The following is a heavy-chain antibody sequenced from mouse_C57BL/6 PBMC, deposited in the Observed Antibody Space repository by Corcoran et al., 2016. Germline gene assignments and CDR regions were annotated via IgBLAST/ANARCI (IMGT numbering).Heavy chain of an antibody. CDR2: INTYSGVP. Sequence: QIQLVQSGPELKKPGETVKISCKASGYTFTTYGMSWVKQAPGKGLKWMGWINTYSGVPTYADDFKGRFAFSLETSTSTAYLQINNLKKEDTATYFCARSVGSSGSFDYWGQGTTLTVSS. CDR3: ARSVGSSGSFDY. CDR1: GYTFTTYG. J-gene: IGHJ2*01. D-gene: IGHD3-2*02. V-gene: IGHV9-3*01.